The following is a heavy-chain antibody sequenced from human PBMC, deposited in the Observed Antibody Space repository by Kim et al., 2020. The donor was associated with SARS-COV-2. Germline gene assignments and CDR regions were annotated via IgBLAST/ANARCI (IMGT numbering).Heavy chain of an antibody. CDR2: ISSSSSTI. D-gene: IGHD2-2*02. V-gene: IGHV3-48*02. CDR1: GFTFSSYS. J-gene: IGHJ4*02. Sequence: GGSLRLSCAASGFTFSSYSMNWVRQAPGKGLEWVSYISSSSSTIYYADSVKGRFTISRDNAKNSLYLQMNSLRDEDTAVYYCAAGCSSTSCYTRGFDYWGQGTLVTVSS. CDR3: AAGCSSTSCYTRGFDY.